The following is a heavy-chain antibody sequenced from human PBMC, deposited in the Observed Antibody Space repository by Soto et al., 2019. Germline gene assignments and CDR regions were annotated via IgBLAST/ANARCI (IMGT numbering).Heavy chain of an antibody. CDR2: IFSNDEK. Sequence: KESGPVLVKPTETLTLTCTVSGFSLSNARMGVSWIRQPPGKALEWLAHIFSNDEKSYSTSLKSRLTISKDTSKSQVVLTMTNMDPVDTATYYCARIRGHYDFWSGYSGFDYWGQGTLVTVSS. V-gene: IGHV2-26*01. CDR1: GFSLSNARMG. CDR3: ARIRGHYDFWSGYSGFDY. D-gene: IGHD3-3*01. J-gene: IGHJ4*02.